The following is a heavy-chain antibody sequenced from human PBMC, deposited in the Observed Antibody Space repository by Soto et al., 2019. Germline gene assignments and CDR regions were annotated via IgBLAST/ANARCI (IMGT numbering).Heavy chain of an antibody. CDR3: AREGYSSAWGDFEI. J-gene: IGHJ3*02. CDR2: IKQDGSEK. Sequence: EVQLVESGGGLVQPGGSLRLSCAASGFTFSSYWMSWVRQAPGKGLEWVANIKQDGSEKYYVDSVKGRFTISRDNAKNSLYLQMKSLSAEYKAVYYCAREGYSSAWGDFEIWGQGTMVTVSS. CDR1: GFTFSSYW. V-gene: IGHV3-7*01. D-gene: IGHD6-19*01.